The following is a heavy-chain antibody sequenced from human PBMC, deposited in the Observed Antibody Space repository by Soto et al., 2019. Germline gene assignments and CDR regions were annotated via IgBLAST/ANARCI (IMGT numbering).Heavy chain of an antibody. V-gene: IGHV4-59*01. Sequence: SETLSLTCTVSGGSISGYYWSWIRQPPGKGLEWIGYMYNTGSTVYNPSFKSRVTISVDTSKNQLSLKLSSVTAADTAVYYCARSVLHDYWGQGTLVTVSS. CDR2: MYNTGST. J-gene: IGHJ4*02. CDR1: GGSISGYY. CDR3: ARSVLHDY. D-gene: IGHD4-4*01.